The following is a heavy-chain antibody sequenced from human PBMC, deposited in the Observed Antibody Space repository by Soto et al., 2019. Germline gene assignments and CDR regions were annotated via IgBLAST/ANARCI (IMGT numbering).Heavy chain of an antibody. V-gene: IGHV1-2*04. CDR1: GYTFTSYA. CDR3: ARGARDDAFDI. J-gene: IGHJ3*02. CDR2: INPNSGGT. Sequence: ASVTVSCKASGYTFTSYAMHWVRQAPGQRLEWMGWINPNSGGTNYAQKFQGWVTMTRDTSISTAYMELSRLRSDDTAVYYCARGARDDAFDIWGQGTMVTVSS.